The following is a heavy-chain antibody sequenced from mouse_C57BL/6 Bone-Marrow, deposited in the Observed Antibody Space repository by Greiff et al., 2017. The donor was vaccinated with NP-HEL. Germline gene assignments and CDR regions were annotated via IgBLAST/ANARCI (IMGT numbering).Heavy chain of an antibody. V-gene: IGHV14-3*01. Sequence: LVESVAELVRPGASVKLSCTASGFNIKNTYMHWVKQRPEQGLEWIGRIDPANGNTKYAPKFQGKATITADTSSNTAYLQLSSLTSEDTAIYYCAHSSGYVRGFDYWGQGTTLTVSS. J-gene: IGHJ2*01. CDR1: GFNIKNTY. CDR3: AHSSGYVRGFDY. CDR2: IDPANGNT. D-gene: IGHD3-2*02.